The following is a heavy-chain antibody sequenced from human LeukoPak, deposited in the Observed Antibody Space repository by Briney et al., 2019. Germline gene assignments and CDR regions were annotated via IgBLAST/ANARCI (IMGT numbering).Heavy chain of an antibody. CDR3: ARGSTSYYYGMDV. Sequence: SETLSLTCTASGGSISSYYWSWIRQPPGKGLEWIGYIYYSGSTNYNPSLKSRVTISVDTSKNQFSLKLSSVTAADTAVYYCARGSTSYYYGMDVWGQGTTVTVSS. J-gene: IGHJ6*02. CDR1: GGSISSYY. V-gene: IGHV4-59*01. CDR2: IYYSGST. D-gene: IGHD2-2*01.